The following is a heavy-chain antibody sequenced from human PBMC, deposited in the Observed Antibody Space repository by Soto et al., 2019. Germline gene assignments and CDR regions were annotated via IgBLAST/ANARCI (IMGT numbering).Heavy chain of an antibody. J-gene: IGHJ4*02. CDR1: GFTFSSNS. V-gene: IGHV3-23*01. Sequence: EVQLLESGGGLVQPGGSLRISCLASGFTFSSNSMSWVRQAPGKGLEWVSAISGSGGPTFHADSVKGRFAVSRDNSNSTLYLEMDSLSAEDTAVYYCARQRADFGSGSDTFFLDNWGRGTLVTVSS. CDR3: ARQRADFGSGSDTFFLDN. CDR2: ISGSGGPT. D-gene: IGHD3-10*01.